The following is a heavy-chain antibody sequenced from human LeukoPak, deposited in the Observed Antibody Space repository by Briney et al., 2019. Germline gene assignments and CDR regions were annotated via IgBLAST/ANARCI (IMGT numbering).Heavy chain of an antibody. CDR2: INAGNGNT. D-gene: IGHD4-23*01. CDR1: GYTFTSYA. V-gene: IGHV1-3*01. CDR3: ARDGDYGGNPADNWFDP. J-gene: IGHJ5*02. Sequence: ASVKVSCKASGYTFTSYAMHWVRQAPGQRLEWMGWINAGNGNTKYSQKFQGRVTITRDTSASTACMELSSLRSEDTAVYYCARDGDYGGNPADNWFDPWGQGTLVTVSS.